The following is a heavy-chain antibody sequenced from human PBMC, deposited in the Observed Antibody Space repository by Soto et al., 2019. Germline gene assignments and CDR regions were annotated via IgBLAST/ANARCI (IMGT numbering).Heavy chain of an antibody. V-gene: IGHV1-18*01. D-gene: IGHD2-2*01. CDR1: GYTFRNYG. J-gene: IGHJ5*01. Sequence: QVQLVQSGAELRKPGASVKVSCKTSGYTFRNYGTSWVRQAPGQGLEWMGWISTYNSYTHSAKKFQGRVIMSIESSTSSSFLELTNLRTDDTAFYYCAQNITSRIDSWGQGTLVTVSS. CDR2: ISTYNSYT. CDR3: AQNITSRIDS.